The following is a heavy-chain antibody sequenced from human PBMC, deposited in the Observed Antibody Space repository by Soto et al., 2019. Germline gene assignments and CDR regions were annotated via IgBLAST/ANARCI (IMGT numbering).Heavy chain of an antibody. V-gene: IGHV1-46*01. CDR2: INPSGGST. J-gene: IGHJ4*02. CDR1: GYTFTSYY. Sequence: GASVKVSCKASGYTFTSYYMHWLRQAPGQGLEWMGIINPSGGSTSYAQKFQGRVTITRDTSASTAYMELSSLRSEDTAVYYCAREGPYYFDYWGQGTLVTVSS. CDR3: AREGPYYFDY.